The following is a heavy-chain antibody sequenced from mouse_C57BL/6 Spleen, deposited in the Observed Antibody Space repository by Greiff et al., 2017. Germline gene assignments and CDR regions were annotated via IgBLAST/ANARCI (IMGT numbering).Heavy chain of an antibody. D-gene: IGHD2-4*01. CDR3: ARVVYDYDYAMDY. Sequence: VQLQQSGPELVKPGASVKIPCKASGYTFTDYNMDWVKQSHGKSLEWIGDINPNNGGTIYNQKFKGKATLTVDKSSSTAYMELRSLTSEDTAVYYCARVVYDYDYAMDYWGQGTSVTVSS. J-gene: IGHJ4*01. V-gene: IGHV1-18*01. CDR1: GYTFTDYN. CDR2: INPNNGGT.